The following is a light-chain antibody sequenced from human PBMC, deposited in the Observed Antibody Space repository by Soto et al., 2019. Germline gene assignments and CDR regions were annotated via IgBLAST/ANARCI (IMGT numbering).Light chain of an antibody. J-gene: IGKJ5*01. Sequence: DIQMTQSPSSLSASVGDRVTITCRASQSISSYLNWYQQKPGKAPKLLIYAASSLRSGVPSRFSGSGSGTDFTLTISILQPEDFATYYCQQSYSTPSITFGQGTRLEIK. CDR1: QSISSY. CDR3: QQSYSTPSIT. CDR2: AAS. V-gene: IGKV1-39*01.